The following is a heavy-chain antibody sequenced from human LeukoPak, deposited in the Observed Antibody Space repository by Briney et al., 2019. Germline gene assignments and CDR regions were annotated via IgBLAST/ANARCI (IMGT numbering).Heavy chain of an antibody. Sequence: GGSLRLSCAASGFTFSTYGMNWVRQAPGKGLEWVAIIWYDGSNKLYADSVKGRFTISRDNSMNTLYLQMNSLRVEDTAVYYCARLSSAWSTLDAFDVWGQGTMVTVSS. D-gene: IGHD6-13*01. CDR3: ARLSSAWSTLDAFDV. J-gene: IGHJ3*01. CDR2: IWYDGSNK. V-gene: IGHV3-33*01. CDR1: GFTFSTYG.